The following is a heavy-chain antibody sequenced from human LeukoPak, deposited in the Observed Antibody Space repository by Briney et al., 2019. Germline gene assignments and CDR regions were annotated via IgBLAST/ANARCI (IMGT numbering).Heavy chain of an antibody. D-gene: IGHD2-15*01. CDR3: ARDAVGCSGGSCYYWDWFDP. CDR1: GYTFTSYY. CDR2: INPSGGST. Sequence: VASVKVSCKASGYTFTSYYMHWVRQAPGQGLEWMGIINPSGGSTSYAQKFQGRVTMTRDTSTSTVYMELSSLRSEDTAVYYCARDAVGCSGGSCYYWDWFDPWGQGTLVTVSS. V-gene: IGHV1-46*01. J-gene: IGHJ5*02.